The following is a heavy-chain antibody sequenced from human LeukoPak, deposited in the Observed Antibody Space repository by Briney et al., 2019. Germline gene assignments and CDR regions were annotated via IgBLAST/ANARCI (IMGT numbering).Heavy chain of an antibody. CDR3: ARDLGYCSSTSCYSSGFDY. CDR1: GGSFSGYY. Sequence: SETLSLTCAVYGGSFSGYYWSWIREPPRKGLEWIGEINHSGSTNYNPSLKSRVTVSVDTSKNQFSLKLSSVTAADTAVYYCARDLGYCSSTSCYSSGFDYWGQGTLVTVSS. V-gene: IGHV4-34*01. D-gene: IGHD2-2*02. J-gene: IGHJ4*02. CDR2: INHSGST.